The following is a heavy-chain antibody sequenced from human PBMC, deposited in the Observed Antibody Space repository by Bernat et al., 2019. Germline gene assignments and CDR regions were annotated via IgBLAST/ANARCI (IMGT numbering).Heavy chain of an antibody. J-gene: IGHJ6*03. Sequence: EVQLLESGGGLVQPGGSLRLSCAASGFTFSSFAMSCVRQAPGKGLEWVSDISGSGGSTYCADSGKGRFTISRDKSKNTLYLQMNSLRAEDTAVYYCAKGVVQGVINPLGGYYMDVWGKGTTVTVSS. D-gene: IGHD3-10*01. CDR2: ISGSGGST. CDR1: GFTFSSFA. V-gene: IGHV3-23*01. CDR3: AKGVVQGVINPLGGYYMDV.